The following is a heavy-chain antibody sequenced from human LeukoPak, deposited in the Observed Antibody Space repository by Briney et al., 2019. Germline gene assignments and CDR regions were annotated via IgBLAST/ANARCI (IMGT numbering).Heavy chain of an antibody. D-gene: IGHD4-11*01. V-gene: IGHV1-8*03. CDR1: GYTFTSYD. CDR3: ARDYGLTTPGY. Sequence: GASVKVSCKASGYTFTSYDINWVRQATGQGLEWMGWMNPNSGNTGYAQKFQGRVTITRDTSASTAYMELSSLRSEDAAVYYCARDYGLTTPGYWGQGTLVTVSS. J-gene: IGHJ4*02. CDR2: MNPNSGNT.